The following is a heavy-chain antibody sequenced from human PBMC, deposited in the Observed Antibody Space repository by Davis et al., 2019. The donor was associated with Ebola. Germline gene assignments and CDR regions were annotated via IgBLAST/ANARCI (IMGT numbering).Heavy chain of an antibody. V-gene: IGHV4-39*07. CDR1: GGSISSYY. D-gene: IGHD6-13*01. Sequence: MPSETLSLTCTVSGGSISSYYWGWIRQPPGKGLEWIGSIYYSGSTYYNPSLKSRVTISVDTSKNQFSLKLSSVTAADTAVYYCAREGSSSWNDAFDIWGQGTMVTVSS. J-gene: IGHJ3*02. CDR2: IYYSGST. CDR3: AREGSSSWNDAFDI.